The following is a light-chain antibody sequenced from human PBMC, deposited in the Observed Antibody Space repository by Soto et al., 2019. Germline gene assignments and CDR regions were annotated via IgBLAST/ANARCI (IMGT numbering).Light chain of an antibody. V-gene: IGLV2-8*01. CDR1: SSDVGGYNY. CDR2: EVS. CDR3: SSLRV. Sequence: QSVLTQPPSASGSPGQSVTISCTGTSSDVGGYNYVSWYQQHPGKAPKLMIYEVSKRPSGVPDRFSGSKSGNTASLTVSGLQAEDEADYYCSSLRVFGGGTKVTV. J-gene: IGLJ2*01.